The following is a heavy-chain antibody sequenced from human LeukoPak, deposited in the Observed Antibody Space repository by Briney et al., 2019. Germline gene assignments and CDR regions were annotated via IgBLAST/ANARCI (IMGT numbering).Heavy chain of an antibody. D-gene: IGHD3-22*01. J-gene: IGHJ4*02. CDR2: IDPSGGST. Sequence: ASVTVSCKASGYTFTNYYMHWVRQAPGQGLEWMGIIDPSGGSTSYAQKFQGRVTMTRDTSTSTVYMELSSLSSEDTAVYYCARARSSFGDSSGYYFDYWGQGTLVTVSS. CDR3: ARARSSFGDSSGYYFDY. V-gene: IGHV1-46*01. CDR1: GYTFTNYY.